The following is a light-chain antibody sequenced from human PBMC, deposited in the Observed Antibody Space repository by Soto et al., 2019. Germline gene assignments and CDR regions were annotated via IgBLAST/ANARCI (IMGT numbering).Light chain of an antibody. CDR3: QQSYRSPYT. CDR1: QSINIY. J-gene: IGKJ2*01. CDR2: GAS. V-gene: IGKV1-39*01. Sequence: DIQMTQSPSSLFASVGDRVTVTCRASQSINIYLNWYQQKPGKAPTLLIYGASSLQSGVPSRFSGGGSRTDFTLTISALQPEDVATYYCQQSYRSPYTFGQGTKLEIK.